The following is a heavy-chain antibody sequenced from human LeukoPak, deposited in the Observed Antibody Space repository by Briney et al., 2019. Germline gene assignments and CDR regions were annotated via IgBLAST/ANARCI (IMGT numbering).Heavy chain of an antibody. V-gene: IGHV4-61*01. Sequence: SETLSLTCTVSGGSVSSGSYDWSWIRQPPGKGLEWIGYIYYSGSTNYNPSLKSRVTISVDTSKNQFSLKLSSVTAADTAVYYCATSYYYDSSGYYYGFDYWGQGTLVTVSS. J-gene: IGHJ4*02. CDR1: GGSVSSGSYD. CDR3: ATSYYYDSSGYYYGFDY. D-gene: IGHD3-22*01. CDR2: IYYSGST.